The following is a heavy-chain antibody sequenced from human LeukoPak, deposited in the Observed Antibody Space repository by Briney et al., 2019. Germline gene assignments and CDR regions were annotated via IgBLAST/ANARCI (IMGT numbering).Heavy chain of an antibody. V-gene: IGHV3-21*01. CDR3: AREGLYYYDSTGIFDY. Sequence: GGSLRLSCAASEFTFVRYAMNWVRQAPGKGLEWVSSISSSSSYIYYADSVKGRFTISRDNAKNSLYLQMNSLRAEDTAVYYCAREGLYYYDSTGIFDYWGQGTLVTVSS. D-gene: IGHD3-22*01. CDR1: EFTFVRYA. J-gene: IGHJ4*02. CDR2: ISSSSSYI.